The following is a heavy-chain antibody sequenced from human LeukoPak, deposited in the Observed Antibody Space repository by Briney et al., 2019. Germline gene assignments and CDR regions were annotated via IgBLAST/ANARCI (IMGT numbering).Heavy chain of an antibody. Sequence: PGGSLRPSCAASAFTFSIYAMHWVRQAPGRGLEWVAAISHDESNKYYADSVKGRFTISRDKSKNTLYLQMNSPRAEDTAVYYCARGSGSYWAPDYWGQGTLVTVSS. D-gene: IGHD1-26*01. J-gene: IGHJ4*02. CDR2: ISHDESNK. CDR3: ARGSGSYWAPDY. V-gene: IGHV3-30-3*01. CDR1: AFTFSIYA.